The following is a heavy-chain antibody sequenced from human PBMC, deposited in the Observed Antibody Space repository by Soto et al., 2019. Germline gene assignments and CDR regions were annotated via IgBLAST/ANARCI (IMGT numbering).Heavy chain of an antibody. Sequence: TLSLTCTVSGGSISSGGYYWSWIRQHPGKGLEWIGYIYYSGSTYYNPSLKSRVTISVDTSKNQFSLKLSSATAADTAVYYCARDHDLELSGWFDPWGQGTLVTVSS. D-gene: IGHD1-7*01. CDR2: IYYSGST. J-gene: IGHJ5*02. CDR3: ARDHDLELSGWFDP. CDR1: GGSISSGGYY. V-gene: IGHV4-31*03.